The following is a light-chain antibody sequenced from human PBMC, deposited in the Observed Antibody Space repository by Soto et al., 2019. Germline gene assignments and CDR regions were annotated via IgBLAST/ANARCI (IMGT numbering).Light chain of an antibody. Sequence: DIQMTQSPSTLSASVGDRVTITCRASQSISSWLAWYQQKPGKAPKLLIYDASSLESRVPSRFSGSGSGTEFTLTISSLQPDDFATYYCQQYNSSSPTFGQGTKV. CDR1: QSISSW. J-gene: IGKJ1*01. CDR2: DAS. V-gene: IGKV1-5*01. CDR3: QQYNSSSPT.